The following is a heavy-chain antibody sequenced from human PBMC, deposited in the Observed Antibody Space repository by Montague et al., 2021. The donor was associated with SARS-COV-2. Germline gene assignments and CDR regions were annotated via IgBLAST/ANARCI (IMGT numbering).Heavy chain of an antibody. CDR2: SHYRPKWYN. D-gene: IGHD1-26*01. V-gene: IGHV6-1*01. Sequence: CAISGDSVASESPARSSNRHSSSLRLHWLRISHYRPKWYNDYAVSVKSRITINPDTSRNQISLQLNSVTPEDTAVYYCARTSASSDYWGQGTLVTVSS. CDR1: GDSVASESPA. CDR3: ARTSASSDY. J-gene: IGHJ4*02.